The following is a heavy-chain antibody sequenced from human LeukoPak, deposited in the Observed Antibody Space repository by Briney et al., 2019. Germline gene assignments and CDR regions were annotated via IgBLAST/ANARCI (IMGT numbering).Heavy chain of an antibody. J-gene: IGHJ6*03. CDR1: GGSISSGGYY. Sequence: NPSQTLSLTCTVSGGSISSGGYYWSWIRQHPGKGLEWIGYIYYSGSTYYNPSLESRVTISVATSKNQFSLKLSSVTAADTAVYYCARADYGGNSESDYYYYYMDVWGKGTTVTVSS. CDR3: ARADYGGNSESDYYYYYMDV. D-gene: IGHD4-23*01. V-gene: IGHV4-31*03. CDR2: IYYSGST.